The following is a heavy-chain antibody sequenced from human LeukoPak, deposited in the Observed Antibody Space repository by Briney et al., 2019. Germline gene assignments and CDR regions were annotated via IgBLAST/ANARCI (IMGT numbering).Heavy chain of an antibody. CDR2: IYYSGST. CDR3: ARQISNPSNWFDP. V-gene: IGHV4-39*01. CDR1: GGSISSGGYY. J-gene: IGHJ5*02. Sequence: SETLSLTCTVSGGSISSGGYYWGWIRQPPGKGLEWIGSIYYSGSTYYNPSLKSRVTISVDTSKNQFSLKLSSVTAADTAVYYCARQISNPSNWFDPWGQGTLVTVSS.